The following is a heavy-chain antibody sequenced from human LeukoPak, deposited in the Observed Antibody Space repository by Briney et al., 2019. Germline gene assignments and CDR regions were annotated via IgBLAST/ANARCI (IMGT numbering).Heavy chain of an antibody. D-gene: IGHD5-24*01. J-gene: IGHJ3*02. CDR3: ARDADLGATITGAFDI. CDR1: GFTFSSYW. V-gene: IGHV3-7*01. CDR2: IKQDGSEK. Sequence: QPGGSLRLSCAASGFTFSSYWISWVRQAPGKGLEWVANIKQDGSEKYYVDSVKGRFTVSRDNAKKSLYLQMNSLRGEDTAVYYCARDADLGATITGAFDIWGQGTVVTVSS.